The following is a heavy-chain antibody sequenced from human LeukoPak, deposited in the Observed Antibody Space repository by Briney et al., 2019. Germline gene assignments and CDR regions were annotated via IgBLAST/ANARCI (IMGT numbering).Heavy chain of an antibody. CDR1: GFIFTSYA. V-gene: IGHV3-48*01. CDR2: ISSSSVII. CDR3: AREIDGTAAAFYDYYMDV. D-gene: IGHD6-13*01. J-gene: IGHJ6*03. Sequence: GGSLRLSCAASGFIFTSYAMSWVRQAPGRGLEWLSYISSSSVIIHYADSVKGRFTISRDNAMNSLFLQMNSLRAEDTAIYYCAREIDGTAAAFYDYYMDVWGKGTTVTVSS.